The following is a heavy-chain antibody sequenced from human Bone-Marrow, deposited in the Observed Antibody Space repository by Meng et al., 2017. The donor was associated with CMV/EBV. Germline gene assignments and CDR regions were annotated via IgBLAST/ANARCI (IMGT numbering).Heavy chain of an antibody. CDR3: ARVSYQLLPTYYYYGMDV. Sequence: GGSLRLSCAASGFTFDDYGMSWVRQAPGKGLEWVSAINWNGDTTGYADSVKGRFTISRDNAKNSLYLQMDSLRAEDTALYYCARVSYQLLPTYYYYGMDVWGQGTTVNVAS. CDR1: GFTFDDYG. J-gene: IGHJ6*02. V-gene: IGHV3-20*04. D-gene: IGHD2-2*01. CDR2: INWNGDTT.